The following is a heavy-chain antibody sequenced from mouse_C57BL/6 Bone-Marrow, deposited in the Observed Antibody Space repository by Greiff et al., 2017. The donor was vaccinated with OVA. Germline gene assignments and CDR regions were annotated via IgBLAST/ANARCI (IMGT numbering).Heavy chain of an antibody. CDR2: IHPNSGST. D-gene: IGHD1-1*01. CDR1: GYTFTSYW. J-gene: IGHJ2*01. V-gene: IGHV1-64*01. CDR3: ARITTVGPPDY. Sequence: VQLQQPGAELVKPGASVTLSCKASGYTFTSYWMHWVKQRPGQGLEWIGMIHPNSGSTNYNEKFKSKATLTVDKSSSTAYMQLSSLTSEDSAVYYCARITTVGPPDYWGQGTTLTVSS.